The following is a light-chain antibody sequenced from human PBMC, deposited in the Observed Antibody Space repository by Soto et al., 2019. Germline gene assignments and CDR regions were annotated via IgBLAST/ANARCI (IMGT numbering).Light chain of an antibody. CDR3: CSYAGGFYV. CDR1: SSDVGGYNY. CDR2: DVT. Sequence: QSALTQPRSVSGSPGQSVTFSCPGTSSDVGGYNYVSWYQQHPDKAPKLMIYDVTKRPSGVPDRFSGSKSGNTASLTISGLQAEDEADYYCCSYAGGFYVFGTGTKVTVL. V-gene: IGLV2-11*01. J-gene: IGLJ1*01.